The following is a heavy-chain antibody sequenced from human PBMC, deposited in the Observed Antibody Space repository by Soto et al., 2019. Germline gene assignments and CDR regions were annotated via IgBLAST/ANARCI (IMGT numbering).Heavy chain of an antibody. Sequence: PGGSLRLSCAASGFTVSSYALHWVRQVPGNGLEWVAVTSFDGSNKYYADSVKGRFTISRDKSKNTLYLQMNSLRPEDTAVYYCAREMAYYYHGMDVWGQGTTVTVSS. J-gene: IGHJ6*02. CDR2: TSFDGSNK. CDR1: GFTVSSYA. D-gene: IGHD5-12*01. CDR3: AREMAYYYHGMDV. V-gene: IGHV3-30-3*01.